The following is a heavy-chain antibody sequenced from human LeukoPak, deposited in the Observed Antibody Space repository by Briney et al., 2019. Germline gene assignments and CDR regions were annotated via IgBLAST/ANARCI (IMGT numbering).Heavy chain of an antibody. CDR3: ARGRYYYDSSGYTPHLYYFDY. D-gene: IGHD3-22*01. CDR2: INPSGGST. V-gene: IGHV1-46*01. Sequence: ASVKVSCKASGYTFTSYYMHWVRQAPGQGLEWMGIINPSGGSTSYAQKFQGRVTMTRDTSTSTVYMELSSLRSEDTAVYYCARGRYYYDSSGYTPHLYYFDYWGQGTLVTVSS. J-gene: IGHJ4*02. CDR1: GYTFTSYY.